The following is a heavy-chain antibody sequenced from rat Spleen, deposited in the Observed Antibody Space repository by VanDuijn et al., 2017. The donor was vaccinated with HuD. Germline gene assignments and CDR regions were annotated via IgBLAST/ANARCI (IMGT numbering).Heavy chain of an antibody. V-gene: IGHV5-7*01. CDR3: ARVGRSRLQGFAN. CDR1: GFTFSDYN. CDR2: ISNDDSNT. D-gene: IGHD1-1*01. J-gene: IGHJ3*01. Sequence: EVRLVESGGGLVRPGRSLKLSCAASGFTFSDYNMAWVRQAPKKGLEWVATISNDDSNTYYRDSVKGRFTISRDNTKSTLYLQMDSLRSEDSATYYCARVGRSRLQGFANWGQGTLVTVSS.